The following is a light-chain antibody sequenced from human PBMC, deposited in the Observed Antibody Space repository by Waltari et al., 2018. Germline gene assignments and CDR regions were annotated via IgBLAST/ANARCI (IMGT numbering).Light chain of an antibody. V-gene: IGKV4-1*01. CDR1: QSVLYSSNNKNY. J-gene: IGKJ1*01. CDR2: WAS. CDR3: QQYYSTPRT. Sequence: DIVMTQSPDSLAVALGAMATINCKSSQSVLYSSNNKNYLAWYQQKPGQPPKLLIYWASTRESGVPDRFSGSGSGTDFTLTISSLQAEDVAVYSCQQYYSTPRTFGQGTKVEIK.